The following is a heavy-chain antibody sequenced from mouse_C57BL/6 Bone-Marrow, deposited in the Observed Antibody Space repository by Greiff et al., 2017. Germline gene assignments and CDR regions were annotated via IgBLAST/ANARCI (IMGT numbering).Heavy chain of an antibody. CDR1: GFSFNTYA. V-gene: IGHV10-1*01. CDR3: VRHYYGFDY. Sequence: VQPKGSLKLSCAASGFSFNTYAMNWVRQAPGKGLEWVARIRGKSNNYATYYADSVKDRFTISRDDSESMLYLQMNNLKTEDTAMYYCVRHYYGFDYWGQGTTLTVSS. J-gene: IGHJ2*01. CDR2: IRGKSNNYAT. D-gene: IGHD1-1*01.